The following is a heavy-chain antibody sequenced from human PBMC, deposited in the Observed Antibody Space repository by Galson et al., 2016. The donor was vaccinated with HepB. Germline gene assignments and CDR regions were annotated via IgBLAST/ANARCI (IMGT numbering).Heavy chain of an antibody. J-gene: IGHJ4*02. Sequence: SETLSLTCSVSGGSISSNSYFWGWIRQPPGKGLEWIGSIYNSANTYYSPSLKSRVTISVDSSKNQFSVELRSVTAADTAVYYCARRPSNFAITGAEDWGQGTLTIVSS. CDR3: ARRPSNFAITGAED. D-gene: IGHD7-27*01. V-gene: IGHV4-39*01. CDR1: GGSISSNSYF. CDR2: IYNSANT.